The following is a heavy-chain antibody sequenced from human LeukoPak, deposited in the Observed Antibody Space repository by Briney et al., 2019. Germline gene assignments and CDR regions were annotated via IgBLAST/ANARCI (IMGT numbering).Heavy chain of an antibody. Sequence: SETLSLTCTVSGGSISSYYLSWIRQPPGKGLEWIGYIYYSGNTNYNPSLKSRVTISVDTSKNQFSLKLSSVTAADTAVYYCARVKRQWLLPDYWGQGTLVTVSS. CDR1: GGSISSYY. J-gene: IGHJ4*02. D-gene: IGHD6-19*01. CDR2: IYYSGNT. V-gene: IGHV4-59*01. CDR3: ARVKRQWLLPDY.